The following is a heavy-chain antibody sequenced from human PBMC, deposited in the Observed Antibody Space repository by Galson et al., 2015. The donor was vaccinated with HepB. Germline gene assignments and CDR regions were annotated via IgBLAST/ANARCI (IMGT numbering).Heavy chain of an antibody. CDR2: IRYDGSVK. CDR1: GFTFSDYY. CDR3: ARNTPSSGYHGLHY. J-gene: IGHJ4*02. D-gene: IGHD5-12*01. Sequence: SLRLSCAASGFTFSDYYMSWIRQAPGKGLEWVAYIRYDGSVKYYGDSVRGRFAISRDNSENTLYLQMNSLRAEDTAVYYCARNTPSSGYHGLHYGGQGTLVTVSS. V-gene: IGHV3-30*02.